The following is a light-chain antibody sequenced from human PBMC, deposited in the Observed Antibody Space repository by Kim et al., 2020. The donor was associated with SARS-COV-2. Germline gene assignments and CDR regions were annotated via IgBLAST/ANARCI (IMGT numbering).Light chain of an antibody. J-gene: IGLJ1*01. V-gene: IGLV2-8*01. CDR1: SSDVGGYNY. CDR2: EVS. Sequence: SVTLSCTGTSSDVGGYNYVSWYQQHPGKAPKLMIYEVSKRPSGVPDRFSGSKSGHTASLTVSGLQAEDEADYYCSSYAGSNNFPYVFGTGTKVTVL. CDR3: SSYAGSNNFPYV.